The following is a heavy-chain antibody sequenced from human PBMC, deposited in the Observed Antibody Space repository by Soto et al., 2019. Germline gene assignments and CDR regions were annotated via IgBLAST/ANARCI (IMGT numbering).Heavy chain of an antibody. CDR1: GFTFSSCS. Sequence: EVQLVESGGGLVQLGGSLRLSCAASGFTFSSCSMNWVRQAPGKGLEWLSYISSTSSTIYYADSVKGRFTISRNNAKNSLYLQMNSLRDEDTAVYYCASWPDAADYWGQGTLVTVSS. V-gene: IGHV3-48*02. CDR2: ISSTSSTI. D-gene: IGHD6-25*01. CDR3: ASWPDAADY. J-gene: IGHJ4*02.